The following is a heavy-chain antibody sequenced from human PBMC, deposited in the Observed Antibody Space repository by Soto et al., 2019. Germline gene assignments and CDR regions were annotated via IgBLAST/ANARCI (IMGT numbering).Heavy chain of an antibody. D-gene: IGHD6-6*01. CDR1: GGPVCGYY. CDR2: INHSGST. CDR3: ARGLNLRIAACLRYSQP. V-gene: IGHV4-34*01. J-gene: IGHJ1*01. Sequence: TCAVCGGPVCGYYWGWIRQPPGKGLEWIGEINHSGSTNYNPSLKSRVTISVDTSKNQFSLKLSSVTAADTAVYYCARGLNLRIAACLRYSQPWG.